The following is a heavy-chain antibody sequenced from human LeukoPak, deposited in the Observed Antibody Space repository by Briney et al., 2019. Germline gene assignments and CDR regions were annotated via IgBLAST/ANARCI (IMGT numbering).Heavy chain of an antibody. CDR2: IIPIFGTA. D-gene: IGHD4-11*01. Sequence: SVKVSCKASGGTFSSYAISWVRQAPGQGLEWMGGIIPIFGTANYAQKFQGRVTTTTDESTSTAYMELSSLRSEDTAVYYCARVSNSQYYYYYYMDVWGKGTTVTVSS. CDR3: ARVSNSQYYYYYYMDV. CDR1: GGTFSSYA. V-gene: IGHV1-69*05. J-gene: IGHJ6*03.